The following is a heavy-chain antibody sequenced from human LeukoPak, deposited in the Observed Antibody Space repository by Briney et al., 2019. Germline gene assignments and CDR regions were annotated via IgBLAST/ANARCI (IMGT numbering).Heavy chain of an antibody. CDR3: AKPISGGLAVTADWFHP. CDR2: INANSGTT. Sequence: TGGSLRLSCAASGFAFSVYAMSCLRHPPGKGLEWVSTINANSGTTSYAASVRGRFTISRDNSKNTLYLQLNTLRADDTATYYCAKPISGGLAVTADWFHPWGQGTLVVVSS. CDR1: GFAFSVYA. V-gene: IGHV3-23*01. J-gene: IGHJ5*01. D-gene: IGHD6-19*01.